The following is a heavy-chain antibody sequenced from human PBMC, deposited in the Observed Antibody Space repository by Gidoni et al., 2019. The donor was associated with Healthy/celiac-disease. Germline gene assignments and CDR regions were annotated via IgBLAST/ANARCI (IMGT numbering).Heavy chain of an antibody. CDR1: GFTFSSYS. D-gene: IGHD6-6*01. J-gene: IGHJ4*02. Sequence: EVQLVESGGGLVKPGGYLRLSCAASGFTFSSYSMNWVRQAPGKGLEWVSSISSSSSYIYYADSLKGRFTISRDNSKNSLYLQMNSLRAEDTAVYYCARGFDYSRSSGVYWGQGTLVTVSS. CDR3: ARGFDYSRSSGVY. CDR2: ISSSSSYI. V-gene: IGHV3-21*01.